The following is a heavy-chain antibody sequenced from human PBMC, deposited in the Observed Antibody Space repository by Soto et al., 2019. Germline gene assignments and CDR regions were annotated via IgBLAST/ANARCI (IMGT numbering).Heavy chain of an antibody. CDR1: GYTFTSYA. CDR2: INAGNGNT. Sequence: ASVKVSCKASGYTFTSYAMHWVRQAPGQRLEWMGWINAGNGNTKYSQKFQGRVTITRDTSASTAYMELSSLRSEDTAVYYCAREGRDYGDYFSAFDIWGQGTMVTVSS. D-gene: IGHD4-17*01. V-gene: IGHV1-3*01. J-gene: IGHJ3*02. CDR3: AREGRDYGDYFSAFDI.